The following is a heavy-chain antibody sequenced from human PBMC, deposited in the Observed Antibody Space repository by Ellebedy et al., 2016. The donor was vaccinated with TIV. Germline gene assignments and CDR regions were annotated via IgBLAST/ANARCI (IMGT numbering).Heavy chain of an antibody. Sequence: ASVKVSCKASGYTFIGYGINWVRQAPGQGLEWMGWISAYNGNTNYVQRFQGRVTMTTDTSTSTAYMELSSLRSEDTAVYYCARDLTAPFAQLSYYYGMDVWGQGTTVTVSS. V-gene: IGHV1-18*04. CDR1: GYTFIGYG. CDR2: ISAYNGNT. J-gene: IGHJ6*02. D-gene: IGHD2-2*01. CDR3: ARDLTAPFAQLSYYYGMDV.